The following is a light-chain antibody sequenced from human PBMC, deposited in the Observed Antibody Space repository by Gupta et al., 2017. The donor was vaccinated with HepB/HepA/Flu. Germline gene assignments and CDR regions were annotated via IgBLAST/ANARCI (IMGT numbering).Light chain of an antibody. CDR2: TAS. V-gene: IGKV1-39*01. Sequence: DIQMTQSPSSLSASVGDRVTITCRASQSIRNYLNWYQHKPGKAPKLLIYTASSLQSGVPTRFSGSGTRTDFTLIISSLKPEDFASYFSQQSYSFPFTFGQGTKLEIK. J-gene: IGKJ2*01. CDR1: QSIRNY. CDR3: QQSYSFPFT.